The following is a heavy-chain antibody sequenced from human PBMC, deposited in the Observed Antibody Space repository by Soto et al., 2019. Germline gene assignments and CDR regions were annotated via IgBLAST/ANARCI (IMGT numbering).Heavy chain of an antibody. CDR1: GYTFTSYD. CDR3: AREGVRGMDV. Sequence: QVQLVQSGAEGKKPGASVKVSCKASGYTFTSYDINWVRQATGQGLEWMGWMNPNSGNTGYAQKFXPRVTMTKNTSISTAYMELSSLKSEETAVYYRAREGVRGMDVWGQGTTVTVSS. D-gene: IGHD3-16*01. CDR2: MNPNSGNT. V-gene: IGHV1-8*01. J-gene: IGHJ6*02.